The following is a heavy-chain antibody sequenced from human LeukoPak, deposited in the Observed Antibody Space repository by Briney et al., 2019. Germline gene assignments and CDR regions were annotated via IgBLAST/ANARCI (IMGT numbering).Heavy chain of an antibody. V-gene: IGHV3-20*04. D-gene: IGHD2-15*01. CDR3: VRGGGSIRHSYYYYVDV. CDR1: GFTFSSYE. J-gene: IGHJ6*03. CDR2: ITWNGGST. Sequence: GGSLRLSCAASGFTFSSYEMNWVRQAPGQGPEWVSGITWNGGSTDYAASVKGRFTISRDNAKNSLYLRMNSLRDEDTALYYCVRGGGSIRHSYYYYVDVWGKGTSVTVSS.